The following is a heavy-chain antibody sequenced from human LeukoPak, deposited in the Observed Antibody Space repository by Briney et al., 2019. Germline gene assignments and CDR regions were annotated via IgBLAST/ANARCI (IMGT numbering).Heavy chain of an antibody. Sequence: SETLSLTCTGSGGSISSYYWSWIRQPPGKGLEWIGYIYYSGSTNYNPSLKSRVTISLDTSKSQFSLKLTSVTAADTAVYYCARSGGYSSPQNYWGQGTLVTVSS. CDR2: IYYSGST. J-gene: IGHJ4*02. V-gene: IGHV4-59*01. CDR1: GGSISSYY. D-gene: IGHD6-19*01. CDR3: ARSGGYSSPQNY.